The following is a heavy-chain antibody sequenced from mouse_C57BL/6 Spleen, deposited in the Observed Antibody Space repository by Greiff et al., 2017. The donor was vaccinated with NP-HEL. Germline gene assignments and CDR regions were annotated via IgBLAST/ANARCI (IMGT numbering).Heavy chain of an antibody. CDR2: IHPNSGST. CDR1: GYTFTSYW. V-gene: IGHV1-64*01. CDR3: ARRDSSFDY. Sequence: VQLQQPGAELVKPGASVKLSCKASGYTFTSYWMHWVKQRPGQGLEWIGMIHPNSGSTNYNEKFKGKATLTADKSSSTAYMELRSLTSEDSAVYFCARRDSSFDYWGQGTTLTVSS. J-gene: IGHJ2*01.